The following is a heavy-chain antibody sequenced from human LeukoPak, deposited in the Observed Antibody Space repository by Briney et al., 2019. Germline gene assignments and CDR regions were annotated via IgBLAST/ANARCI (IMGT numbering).Heavy chain of an antibody. D-gene: IGHD3-22*01. V-gene: IGHV1-24*01. CDR3: AAELSSGYFDY. Sequence: ASVKASCKVSGYMFTELSMHWVRQAPGKGLEWMGGFDPEDDEKMYAQKFQGRVTMTEDTSTNTAYMELSRLRSEDTAVYYCAAELSSGYFDYWGQGTLVTVSS. CDR1: GYMFTELS. J-gene: IGHJ4*02. CDR2: FDPEDDEK.